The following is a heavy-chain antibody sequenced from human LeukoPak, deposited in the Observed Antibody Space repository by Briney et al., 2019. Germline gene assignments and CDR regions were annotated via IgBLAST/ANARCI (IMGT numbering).Heavy chain of an antibody. CDR1: GYTFTSYG. D-gene: IGHD3-22*01. J-gene: IGHJ5*02. V-gene: IGHV1-18*01. Sequence: ASVKVSCKASGYTFTSYGISWVRQAPGQGLEWMGWISAYNGNTNYAQKVQGRVTMTRNTSISTAYMELSSLRSEDTAVYYCARGGFPHYYYDSSGRGRNWFDPWGQGTLVTVSS. CDR2: ISAYNGNT. CDR3: ARGGFPHYYYDSSGRGRNWFDP.